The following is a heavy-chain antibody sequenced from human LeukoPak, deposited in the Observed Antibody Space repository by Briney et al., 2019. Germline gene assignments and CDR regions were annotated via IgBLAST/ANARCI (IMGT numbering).Heavy chain of an antibody. J-gene: IGHJ5*02. Sequence: SETLSLTCTVSGGSISSYHWSWIRQPSGKGLEWIGHIYYSGSTNYNPSLKSRVTISVDTSKNQFSLKLSSVTAADTAVYYRARVAAYYKPFDPWGQGTLVTVSS. V-gene: IGHV4-59*01. CDR3: ARVAAYYKPFDP. CDR1: GGSISSYH. D-gene: IGHD3-9*01. CDR2: IYYSGST.